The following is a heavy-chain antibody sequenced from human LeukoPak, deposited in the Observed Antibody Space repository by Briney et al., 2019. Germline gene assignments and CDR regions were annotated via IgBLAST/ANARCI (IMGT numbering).Heavy chain of an antibody. CDR1: GFTFSSYA. CDR2: ISGSGGSR. Sequence: GGSLRLSCAASGFTFSSYAMSRVRQAPGKGLEWVSAISGSGGSRYYADSVKGRFTISRDNSKNTLYLQMNSLRAEDTAVYYCAKGAVWFGESFDYWGQGTLVTVSS. V-gene: IGHV3-23*01. D-gene: IGHD3-10*01. J-gene: IGHJ4*02. CDR3: AKGAVWFGESFDY.